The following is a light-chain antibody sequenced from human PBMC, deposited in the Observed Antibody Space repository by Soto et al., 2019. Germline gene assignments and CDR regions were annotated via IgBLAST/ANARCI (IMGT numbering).Light chain of an antibody. Sequence: DIQMTQSPSTLSASVGDTVTVTCRASQSVSIWLAWYQKKPGKAPQVLIWDASTLQSGVPSRFSGSGSGTDFTLTISSLQPEDFATYYCQQSYSNPRTFGQGTKVDIK. J-gene: IGKJ1*01. CDR3: QQSYSNPRT. CDR1: QSVSIW. CDR2: DAS. V-gene: IGKV1-5*01.